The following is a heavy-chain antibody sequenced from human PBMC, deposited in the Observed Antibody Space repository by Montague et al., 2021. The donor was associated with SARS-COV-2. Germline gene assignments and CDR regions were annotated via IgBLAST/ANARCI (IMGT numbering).Heavy chain of an antibody. J-gene: IGHJ4*02. CDR2: ISTHNVNT. CDR3: ARGDGYNSPFDY. V-gene: IGHV1-18*01. Sequence: SVKVSCKASGYTFAGYAISWLRQAPGQGLEWVGWISTHNVNTNYAQSLQGRVTATKDTASSTAYLELRNLRSDDTAVYFCARGDGYNSPFDYWGQGTLVTVSS. D-gene: IGHD5-24*01. CDR1: GYTFAGYA.